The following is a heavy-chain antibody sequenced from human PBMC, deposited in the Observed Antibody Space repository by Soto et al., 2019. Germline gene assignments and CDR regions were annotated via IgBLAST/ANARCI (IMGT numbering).Heavy chain of an antibody. D-gene: IGHD1-20*01. V-gene: IGHV3-73*01. CDR2: IRSNAHSYAT. J-gene: IGHJ1*01. Sequence: GGSLRLSCDASGFSLSGSAMHWVRQASGKGLEWVGRIRSNAHSYATAYAASVKGSCPHSKDESKNTADLQMNSLKSEDRAVYYCTSHSPDGMTRKWGQGTRGTLSS. CDR3: TSHSPDGMTRK. CDR1: GFSLSGSA.